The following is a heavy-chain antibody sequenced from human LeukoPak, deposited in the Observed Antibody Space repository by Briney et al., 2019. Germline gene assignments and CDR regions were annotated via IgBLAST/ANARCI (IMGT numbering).Heavy chain of an antibody. Sequence: PGGSLRLSCSASGFTFSSYAMHCVRQAPGKGLEWVAVISYDGSNKYYADSVKGRFTISRDNSKNTLYLQMNSLRAEDTAVYYCARDGYSSGWYDFDYWGQGTLVTVSS. J-gene: IGHJ4*02. CDR2: ISYDGSNK. D-gene: IGHD6-19*01. CDR1: GFTFSSYA. V-gene: IGHV3-30-3*01. CDR3: ARDGYSSGWYDFDY.